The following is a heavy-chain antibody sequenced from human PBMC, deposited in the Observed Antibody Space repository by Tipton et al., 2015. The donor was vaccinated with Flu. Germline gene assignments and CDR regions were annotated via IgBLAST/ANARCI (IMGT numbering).Heavy chain of an antibody. CDR1: GFTFRNFW. V-gene: IGHV3-74*01. J-gene: IGHJ6*04. CDR2: IDSDGRSR. Sequence: SLRLSCAASGFTFRNFWMHWARQAPGKGLVWISRIDSDGRSRTYADSVKGRFTISRDNAKNSVYLQMNSLRVDDTAVYYCARAMDVWGKGTTVTVSS. CDR3: ARAMDV.